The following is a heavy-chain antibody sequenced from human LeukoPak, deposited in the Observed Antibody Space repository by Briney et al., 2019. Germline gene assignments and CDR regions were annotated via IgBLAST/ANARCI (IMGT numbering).Heavy chain of an antibody. D-gene: IGHD3-22*01. CDR2: ISDSGGRT. J-gene: IGHJ4*02. V-gene: IGHV3-23*01. Sequence: GGSLRLSCAVSGITVSNYGMAWVRQAPGKGLEWVAGISDSGGRTNYADSVKGRFTISRDNPKNTLYLQMSSLRAEDTAVYFCAKRGVVIRVILVGLHREAYYFDSWGQGALVTVSS. CDR1: GITVSNYG. CDR3: AKRGVVIRVILVGLHREAYYFDS.